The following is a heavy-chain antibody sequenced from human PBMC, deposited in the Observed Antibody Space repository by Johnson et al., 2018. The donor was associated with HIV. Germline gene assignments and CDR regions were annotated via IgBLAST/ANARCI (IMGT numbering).Heavy chain of an antibody. V-gene: IGHV3-11*04. CDR3: AREARSERSAVAVSDAFDI. D-gene: IGHD6-19*01. CDR1: GFTFSDYY. CDR2: ISSSGSTI. Sequence: QVQLVESGGGLVKPGGSLRLSCAASGFTFSDYYMSWIRQAPGKGLEWVSYISSSGSTIYYADSVKGRFTISRDNPKNSLYLQMNSLRAEDTAVYYCAREARSERSAVAVSDAFDIWGQGTMVTVSS. J-gene: IGHJ3*02.